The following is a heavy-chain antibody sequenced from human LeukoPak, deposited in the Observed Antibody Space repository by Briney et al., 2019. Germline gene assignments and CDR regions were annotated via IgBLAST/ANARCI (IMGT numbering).Heavy chain of an antibody. CDR1: GGTFSSYA. J-gene: IGHJ4*02. CDR3: ARATDNWNYAPFDY. D-gene: IGHD1-7*01. Sequence: SVKVSCKASGGTFSSYAISWVLQAPGQGLEWMGGIIPIFGTANYAQKFQGRVTITTDESTSTAYMELSSLRSEDTAVYYCARATDNWNYAPFDYWGQGTLVTVSS. CDR2: IIPIFGTA. V-gene: IGHV1-69*05.